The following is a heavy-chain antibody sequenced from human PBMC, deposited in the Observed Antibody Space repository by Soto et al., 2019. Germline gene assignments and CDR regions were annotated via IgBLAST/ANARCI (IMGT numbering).Heavy chain of an antibody. CDR2: INHSGST. Sequence: ASETLSLTCAVYGGSFSGYYWSWIRQPPGKGLEWIGEINHSGSTNYNPSLKSRVTISVDTSKNQFSLKLSSVTAADTAVYYCARGSFWSGYYRNNWFDPWGQGPLVTVSS. D-gene: IGHD3-3*01. J-gene: IGHJ5*02. CDR3: ARGSFWSGYYRNNWFDP. CDR1: GGSFSGYY. V-gene: IGHV4-34*01.